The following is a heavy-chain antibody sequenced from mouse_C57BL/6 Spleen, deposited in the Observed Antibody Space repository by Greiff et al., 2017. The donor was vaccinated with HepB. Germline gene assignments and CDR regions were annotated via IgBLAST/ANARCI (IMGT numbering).Heavy chain of an antibody. CDR3: SRRPQATLIDY. V-gene: IGHV1-64*01. D-gene: IGHD3-2*02. Sequence: QVQLQQPGAELVKPGASVKLSCKASGYTFTSYWMHWVKQRPGQGLEWIGMIHPNSGSTNYNEKFKSKATLTVDKSSSTAYMQLSSLTSEDSAVYYGSRRPQATLIDYWGQGTTLTVSS. CDR2: IHPNSGST. CDR1: GYTFTSYW. J-gene: IGHJ2*01.